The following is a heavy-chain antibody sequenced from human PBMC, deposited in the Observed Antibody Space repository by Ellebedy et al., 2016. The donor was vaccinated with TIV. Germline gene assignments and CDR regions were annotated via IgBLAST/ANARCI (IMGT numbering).Heavy chain of an antibody. D-gene: IGHD5-24*01. J-gene: IGHJ4*02. Sequence: MPSETLSLTCTVSGGSISSGGYYWSWIRQHPGKGLEWIGYIYYSGSTYYNPSLKSLVTISVDTSKNQFSLKLSSVTAADTAVYYCATCRDGYEFDYWGQGTLVTVSS. CDR1: GGSISSGGYY. CDR3: ATCRDGYEFDY. V-gene: IGHV4-31*01. CDR2: IYYSGST.